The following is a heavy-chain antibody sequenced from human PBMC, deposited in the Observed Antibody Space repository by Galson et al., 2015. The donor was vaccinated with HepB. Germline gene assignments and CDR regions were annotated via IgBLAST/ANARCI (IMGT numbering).Heavy chain of an antibody. CDR1: GYTFNRYG. Sequence: SVKVSCKASGYTFNRYGVSWVRQAPGQGLEWMGLISPYTGDTNYEEKLQGRVTMTTDTSTSTAYMELRSLRSDDTAVYYCARTYYNYSNTHYNYQMDVWGKGTTVTV. V-gene: IGHV1-18*01. CDR2: ISPYTGDT. D-gene: IGHD3-3*01. CDR3: ARTYYNYSNTHYNYQMDV. J-gene: IGHJ6*03.